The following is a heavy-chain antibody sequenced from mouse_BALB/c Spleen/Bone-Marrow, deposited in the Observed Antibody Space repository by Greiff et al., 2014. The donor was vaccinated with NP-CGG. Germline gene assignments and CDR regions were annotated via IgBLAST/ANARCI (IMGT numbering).Heavy chain of an antibody. CDR2: IDPANGNT. CDR3: AIYYYSSNGFAY. CDR1: GFNIKDTY. J-gene: IGHJ3*01. Sequence: VHVKQSGAELVKPGASVKLSCTASGFNIKDTYMHWVKQRPEQGLEWIGRIDPANGNTKYDPKFQGKATITADTSSNTASLQLSSLTSEDTAVYYCAIYYYSSNGFAYWGQGTLVTVSA. D-gene: IGHD1-1*01. V-gene: IGHV14-3*02.